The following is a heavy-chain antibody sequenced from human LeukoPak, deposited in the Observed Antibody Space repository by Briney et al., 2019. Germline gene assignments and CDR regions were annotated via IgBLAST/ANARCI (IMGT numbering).Heavy chain of an antibody. CDR2: ISNDGVNK. V-gene: IGHV3-30*18. D-gene: IGHD2-2*01. CDR3: AKDLGGMPGNYYYYMDV. J-gene: IGHJ6*03. CDR1: GFTFTSYG. Sequence: GGSLRLSCAASGFTFTSYGMHWVRQTPGKGVEWLSFISNDGVNKYYEGSVQGRFTISRDNSKNTVHLQMNSLRPDDTSIYYCAKDLGGMPGNYYYYMDVWGKGTTVIVSS.